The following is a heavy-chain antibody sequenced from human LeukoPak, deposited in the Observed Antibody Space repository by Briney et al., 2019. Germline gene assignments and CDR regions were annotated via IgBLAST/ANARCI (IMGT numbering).Heavy chain of an antibody. Sequence: GGSLRLSCAASGFTFSSYWMSWVRQAPGKGLEWVSAISGSGGSTYYADSVKGRFTISRDNSKNTLYLQMNSLRAEDTAVYYCAKAPDYDYVWGSYRYSFSFDYWGQGTLVTVSS. V-gene: IGHV3-23*01. CDR3: AKAPDYDYVWGSYRYSFSFDY. CDR1: GFTFSSYW. J-gene: IGHJ4*02. CDR2: ISGSGGST. D-gene: IGHD3-16*02.